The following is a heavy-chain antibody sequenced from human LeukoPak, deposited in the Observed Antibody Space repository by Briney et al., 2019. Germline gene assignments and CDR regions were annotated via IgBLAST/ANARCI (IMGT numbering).Heavy chain of an antibody. Sequence: PGGSLRLSCAASGFTFSSYAMSWVRQAPGKGLEWVSAISGSGGSTYYADSVKGRFTISRDNSKNTLYLQMNSLRAEDTAVYYCVRVVGYHGSDTYYKEGFDPWGQGTLVTVSS. CDR3: VRVVGYHGSDTYYKEGFDP. CDR2: ISGSGGST. V-gene: IGHV3-23*01. D-gene: IGHD3-10*01. J-gene: IGHJ5*02. CDR1: GFTFSSYA.